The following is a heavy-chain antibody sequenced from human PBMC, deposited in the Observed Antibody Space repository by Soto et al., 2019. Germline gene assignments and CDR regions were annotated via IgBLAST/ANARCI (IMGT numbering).Heavy chain of an antibody. CDR3: ARLSGSWQSWFDP. Sequence: QVQLQESGPGLVKPSQTLSLTCIVSGGSISSNDFYWSWIRQHPGKGLEWIGYIYYSGNTYYNPSLKSRVTILVDTSKNQFSLKVSSVTAADTAVYYCARLSGSWQSWFDPWVQVTLVTVSS. J-gene: IGHJ5*02. D-gene: IGHD6-13*01. CDR1: GGSISSNDFY. CDR2: IYYSGNT. V-gene: IGHV4-31*03.